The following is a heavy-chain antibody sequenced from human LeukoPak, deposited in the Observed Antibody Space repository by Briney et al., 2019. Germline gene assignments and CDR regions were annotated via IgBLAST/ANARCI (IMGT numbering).Heavy chain of an antibody. CDR2: ISAYNGNT. D-gene: IGHD5-18*01. J-gene: IGHJ5*02. Sequence: ASVKVSCKASGYTFTSYGIGWVRQAPGQGLEWMGWISAYNGNTNYAQKLQGRVTMTTDTSTSTAYMELRSLRSDDTAVYYCARDSLSVDTAMVRWFDPWGQGTLVTVSS. CDR3: ARDSLSVDTAMVRWFDP. V-gene: IGHV1-18*01. CDR1: GYTFTSYG.